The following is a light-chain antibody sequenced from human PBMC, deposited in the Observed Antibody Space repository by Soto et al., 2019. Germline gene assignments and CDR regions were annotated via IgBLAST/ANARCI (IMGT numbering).Light chain of an antibody. J-gene: IGLJ1*01. CDR2: EVS. Sequence: QSALTQPASVSGSPGQSITISCTGTSSDVGGYNYVSWYQQHPGKVPKLMIYEVSNRPSGVSNRFSGSKSGNTASLTISGLQAEDEADYYCSSYTSSGTNVFGTGTKVTVL. CDR1: SSDVGGYNY. V-gene: IGLV2-14*01. CDR3: SSYTSSGTNV.